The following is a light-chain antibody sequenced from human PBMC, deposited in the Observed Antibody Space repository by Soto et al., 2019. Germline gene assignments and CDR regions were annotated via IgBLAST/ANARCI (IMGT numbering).Light chain of an antibody. CDR1: SSDVGGYNS. V-gene: IGLV2-14*01. J-gene: IGLJ3*02. CDR2: EVS. CDR3: SSYTNSNTRV. Sequence: QSALTQPASVSGSPGQSITISCTGTSSDVGGYNSVSWYQQHPGKAPELMIYEVSNRPSGVSNRFSGSKSGNTASLTISGLQAEDEADYYCSSYTNSNTRVFGGGTKLTVL.